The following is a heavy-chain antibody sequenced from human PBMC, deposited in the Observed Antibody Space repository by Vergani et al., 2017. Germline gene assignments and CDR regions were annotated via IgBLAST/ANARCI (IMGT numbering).Heavy chain of an antibody. CDR1: GFSLSTSGVG. J-gene: IGHJ4*02. V-gene: IGHV2-5*02. D-gene: IGHD4-17*01. CDR2: IYWDDDK. CDR3: AHSSSTVINDYFDY. Sequence: QITLKESGPTLVKPTQTLTLTCTFSGFSLSTSGVGVGWIRQPPGKALEWLALIYWDDDKRYSPSLKSRLIITKDTSKNQVVLTMTNMDPVDTATYYCAHSSSTVINDYFDYWGQGTLVTVSS.